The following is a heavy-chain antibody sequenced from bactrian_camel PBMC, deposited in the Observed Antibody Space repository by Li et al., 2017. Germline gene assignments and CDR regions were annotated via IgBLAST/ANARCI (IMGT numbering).Heavy chain of an antibody. D-gene: IGHD3*01. CDR3: AAGPDVGREKHLTADQVLSIRRNNF. CDR2: IGSGGTI. V-gene: IGHV3S60*01. J-gene: IGHJ4*01. CDR1: GLADSNYC. Sequence: VQLVESGGGSVQPGGSLTLSCRISGLADSNYCMGWFRQAPGKERESVARIGSGGTIFYASSVKGRFTISRNVLPERLSLQMTRLKAEDTAMYYCAAGPDVGREKHLTADQVLSIRRNNFWGQGTQVTVST.